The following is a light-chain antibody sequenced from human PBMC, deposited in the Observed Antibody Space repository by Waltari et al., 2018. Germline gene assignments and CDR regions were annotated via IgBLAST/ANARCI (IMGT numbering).Light chain of an antibody. CDR2: GAS. V-gene: IGKV3-20*01. J-gene: IGKJ2*01. CDR3: QQYGSSPRYT. CDR1: QSVSRSY. Sequence: EIVLTQSPGTLSLSPGERATLSCRASQSVSRSYLAWYQQKPGQSPRLLIYGASSRATGIPDRFIGSGSGTDFTLTISRLEPEDFAVYYCQQYGSSPRYTFGQGTKLEIK.